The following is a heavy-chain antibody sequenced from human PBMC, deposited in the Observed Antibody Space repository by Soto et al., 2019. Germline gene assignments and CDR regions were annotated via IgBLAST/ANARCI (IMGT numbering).Heavy chain of an antibody. CDR3: ARSGGPVIVLVVAATTPPYYYYGMDV. CDR1: GYSFTSYW. Sequence: PGESLKISCKGSGYSFTSYWIGWVRQMPGKGLEWMGIIYPGDSDTRYSPSFQGQVTISADKSISTAYLQWSSLKASDTAMYYCARSGGPVIVLVVAATTPPYYYYGMDVWGQGTTVTVSS. J-gene: IGHJ6*02. D-gene: IGHD2-15*01. CDR2: IYPGDSDT. V-gene: IGHV5-51*01.